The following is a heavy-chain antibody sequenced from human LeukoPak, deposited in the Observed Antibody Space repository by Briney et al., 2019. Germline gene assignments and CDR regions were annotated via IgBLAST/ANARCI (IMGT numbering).Heavy chain of an antibody. D-gene: IGHD3-10*01. Sequence: TSQTLSLTCTVSGGSISSGDYYWSWIRQPPGKGLEWIGYIYYTGTTYYNPSLKGRITISVDTFKNQFSLKLSSVTAADTAVYYCARENSGSYSWFDPWGQGTLVTVSS. J-gene: IGHJ5*02. V-gene: IGHV4-30-4*08. CDR2: IYYTGTT. CDR1: GGSISSGDYY. CDR3: ARENSGSYSWFDP.